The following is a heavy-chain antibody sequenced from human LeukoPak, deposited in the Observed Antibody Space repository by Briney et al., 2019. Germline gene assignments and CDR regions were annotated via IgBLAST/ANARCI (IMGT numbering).Heavy chain of an antibody. CDR2: ISAYNGNT. J-gene: IGHJ6*03. Sequence: WASVKVSCTASGYTFTSYGISWVRQAPGQGLEWMGWISAYNGNTNYAQKLQGRVTMTTDTSTSTAYMELRSLRSDDTAVYYCARGVAAAGLYYYYMDVWGKGTTVTVSS. CDR1: GYTFTSYG. V-gene: IGHV1-18*01. D-gene: IGHD6-13*01. CDR3: ARGVAAAGLYYYYMDV.